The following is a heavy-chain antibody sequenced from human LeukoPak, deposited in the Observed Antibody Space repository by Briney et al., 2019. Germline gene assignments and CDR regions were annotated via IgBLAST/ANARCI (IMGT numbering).Heavy chain of an antibody. V-gene: IGHV3-13*04. CDR3: ARATEGWDV. D-gene: IGHD2-21*02. Sequence: PGGSLRLSCAASGFTFGSYAMHWVRQPTGKGLEWVSGIGSAGNTDYAGSVKGRFTISRQNAKNSLYLQMNNLRVGDTAVYYCARATEGWDVWGQGTTVTVSS. CDR1: GFTFGSYA. J-gene: IGHJ6*02. CDR2: IGSAGNT.